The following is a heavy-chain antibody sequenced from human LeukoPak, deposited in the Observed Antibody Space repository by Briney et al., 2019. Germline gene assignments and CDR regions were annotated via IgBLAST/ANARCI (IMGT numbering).Heavy chain of an antibody. CDR2: IYYSGST. CDR1: GGSISSSSYY. Sequence: SESLSLTCTVSGGSISSSSYYWGWIRQPPGKGLEWIGSIYYSGSTYYNPSLKSRVTISVDTSKNQFSLKLSSVTAADTAVYYCAREKATKIHHWGQGTLVTVSS. CDR3: AREKATKIHH. D-gene: IGHD5-24*01. V-gene: IGHV4-39*02. J-gene: IGHJ1*01.